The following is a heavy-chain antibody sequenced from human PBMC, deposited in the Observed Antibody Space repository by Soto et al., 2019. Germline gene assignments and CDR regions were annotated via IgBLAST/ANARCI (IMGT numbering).Heavy chain of an antibody. J-gene: IGHJ5*02. V-gene: IGHV1-18*01. Sequence: ASVKVSCNASGYTFTSYGISWVRQAPGQGLEWMGWISAYNGNTNYAQKLQGRVTMTTDTSTSTAYMELRSLRSDDTAVYYCATFQYLYDSSGYVWFDPWGKGTLVTVS. CDR1: GYTFTSYG. CDR2: ISAYNGNT. D-gene: IGHD3-22*01. CDR3: ATFQYLYDSSGYVWFDP.